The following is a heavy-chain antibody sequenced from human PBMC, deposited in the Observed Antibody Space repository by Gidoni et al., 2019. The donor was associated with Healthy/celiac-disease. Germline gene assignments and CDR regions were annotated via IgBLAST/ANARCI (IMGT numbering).Heavy chain of an antibody. CDR2: IYYSGST. CDR1: GGSISSGGYY. D-gene: IGHD3-10*01. CDR3: ARGLLWFGELAYFDY. Sequence: QVQLQESGPGLVKPSQTLSLTCTVSGGSISSGGYYWSWLRQHPGKGLEWIGYIYYSGSTYYNPSLKSRVTISVDTSKNQFSLKLSSVTAADTAVYYCARGLLWFGELAYFDYWGQGTLVTVSS. V-gene: IGHV4-31*03. J-gene: IGHJ4*02.